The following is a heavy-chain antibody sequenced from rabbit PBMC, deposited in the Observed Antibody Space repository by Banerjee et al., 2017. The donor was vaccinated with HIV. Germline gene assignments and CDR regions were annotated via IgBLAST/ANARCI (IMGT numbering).Heavy chain of an antibody. CDR1: GFDFSNNA. V-gene: IGHV1S40*01. Sequence: QSLEESGGDLVKPGASLTLTCTASGFDFSNNAMCWVRQAPGKGLEWIACINTSSGNTVYATWAKGRFTISRTSSTTVALQMTSLTAADTATYFCARDLAGVIGWNFDLWGQGTLVTVS. CDR2: INTSSGNT. CDR3: ARDLAGVIGWNFDL. D-gene: IGHD4-1*01. J-gene: IGHJ4*01.